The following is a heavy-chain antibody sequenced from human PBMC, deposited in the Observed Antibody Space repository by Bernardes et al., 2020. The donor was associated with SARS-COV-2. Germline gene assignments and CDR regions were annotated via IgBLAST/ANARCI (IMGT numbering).Heavy chain of an antibody. CDR3: ARANGNKRALDY. CDR2: ISGSGSLL. V-gene: IGHV3-11*01. CDR1: GFSFDDYY. D-gene: IGHD2-8*01. J-gene: IGHJ4*02. Sequence: GGSLRLSCAASGFSFDDYYMTWVRQAPGQGLEWISYISGSGSLLFYTDSVKGRFTISRDYAKASLFLQMSGLRAEDTAVYYCARANGNKRALDYWGQGTPVTVS.